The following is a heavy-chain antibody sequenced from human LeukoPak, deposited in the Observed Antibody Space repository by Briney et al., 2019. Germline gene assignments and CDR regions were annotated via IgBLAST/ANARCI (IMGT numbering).Heavy chain of an antibody. CDR1: GFTFSGSA. CDR2: IRSKANSYAT. J-gene: IGHJ4*02. Sequence: GGSLKLSCAASGFTFSGSAMHWVRQASGKGLEWVGRIRSKANSYATAYAASVKGRFTISRDDSKNTAYLQMNSLKTEDTAVYYCTTTRVKYYYGSGSEGAVAYDFDYWGQGTLVTVSS. D-gene: IGHD3-10*01. CDR3: TTTRVKYYYGSGSEGAVAYDFDY. V-gene: IGHV3-73*01.